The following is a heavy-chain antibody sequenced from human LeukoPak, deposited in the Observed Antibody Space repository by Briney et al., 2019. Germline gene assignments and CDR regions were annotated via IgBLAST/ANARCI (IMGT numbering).Heavy chain of an antibody. J-gene: IGHJ4*02. CDR3: AREWDTSGWNYLDS. CDR1: VDALSSNG. D-gene: IGHD6-19*01. Sequence: ASVKVSCKASVDALSSNGITWVRQAPGQGLEWMGWISGYNGETVYVPGLQGRITMTTDMSTSTTYMELRSLRSDDTAMYFCAREWDTSGWNYLDSWGQGTLVIVSS. CDR2: ISGYNGET. V-gene: IGHV1-18*01.